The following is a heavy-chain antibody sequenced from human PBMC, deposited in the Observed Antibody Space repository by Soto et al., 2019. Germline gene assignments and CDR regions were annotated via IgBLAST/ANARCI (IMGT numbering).Heavy chain of an antibody. J-gene: IGHJ6*02. Sequence: AASVKVSCKASGYTFTSYGISWVRQAPGQGLEWMGWISAYNGNTNYAQKLQGRVTMTTDTSTSTAYMELRSLRSDDTAVYYCARVIGRMATITRYYYYYYGMDVWGQGTTVTVSS. CDR2: ISAYNGNT. D-gene: IGHD5-12*01. CDR3: ARVIGRMATITRYYYYYYGMDV. CDR1: GYTFTSYG. V-gene: IGHV1-18*04.